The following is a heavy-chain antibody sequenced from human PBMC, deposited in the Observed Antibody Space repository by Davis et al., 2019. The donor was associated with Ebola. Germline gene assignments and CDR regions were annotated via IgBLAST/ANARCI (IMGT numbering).Heavy chain of an antibody. CDR2: IYRDERT. J-gene: IGHJ2*01. CDR1: GFIVSDKY. D-gene: IGHD4-17*01. CDR3: ARHVNGDFWYFEL. V-gene: IGHV3-53*01. Sequence: PGGSLRLSCAASGFIVSDKYMSWVRQAPGKGLEWVSVIYRDERTYYADSVKGRFTVSRDNSENMLYLQMSTLRAEDTAVYYCARHVNGDFWYFELWGRGTRVTVSS.